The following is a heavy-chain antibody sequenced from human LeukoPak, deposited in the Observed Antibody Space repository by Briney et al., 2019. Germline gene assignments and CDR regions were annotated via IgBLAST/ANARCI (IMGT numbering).Heavy chain of an antibody. J-gene: IGHJ4*02. CDR3: ARGSLGSHDY. Sequence: GGSLRLSCAASGFTFSNHWMHWVRQGPGKGLVWVPRISSDGTSKNYAGSVKGRFTISRDNAKSTLYLQMNSLRAEDTAVYYCARGSLGSHDYWGQGTLVIVSS. CDR1: GFTFSNHW. D-gene: IGHD2-15*01. CDR2: ISSDGTSK. V-gene: IGHV3-74*01.